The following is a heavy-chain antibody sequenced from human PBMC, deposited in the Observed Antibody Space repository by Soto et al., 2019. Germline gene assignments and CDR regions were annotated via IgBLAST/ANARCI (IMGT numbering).Heavy chain of an antibody. V-gene: IGHV1-46*01. CDR2: INPSGGGT. CDR1: GYTFTSYY. J-gene: IGHJ5*02. D-gene: IGHD3-10*01. Sequence: QVQLVQSGAEVKKPGASVKVSCKASGYTFTSYYMHWVRQAPGQGPEWMGIINPSGGGTSHAQKFHGRVTMTRDTSTSKAYMELSSLRSEDTAVYYCARAMVRGAPQINWFDPWGQGTLVTVSS. CDR3: ARAMVRGAPQINWFDP.